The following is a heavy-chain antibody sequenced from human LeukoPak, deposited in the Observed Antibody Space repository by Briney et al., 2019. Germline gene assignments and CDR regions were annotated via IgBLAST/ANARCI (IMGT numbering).Heavy chain of an antibody. CDR1: GFIFSSYA. Sequence: GGSLRPSCAPSGFIFSSYAMSWVRQAPGKGLEWVSTISGRGGSAYYADSVKGRFTISTDNCKNIMYLQMNSLRAEDTAVYSCAKGLTSSYYPPDAFDIWGQGTMVTVSS. D-gene: IGHD3-22*01. J-gene: IGHJ3*02. CDR2: ISGRGGSA. CDR3: AKGLTSSYYPPDAFDI. V-gene: IGHV3-23*01.